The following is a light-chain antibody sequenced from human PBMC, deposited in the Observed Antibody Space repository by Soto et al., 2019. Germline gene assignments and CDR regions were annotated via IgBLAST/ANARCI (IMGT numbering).Light chain of an antibody. Sequence: QSVLTQPPSASGTPGXRVTISCSGXXXXIGSSNVYWYQQVPGTAPKLLIYKNNQRPSGVPDRFSGSKSGTSASLAISGLRSEEEADYYCAAWDDSLSGAVFGGGTQLTVL. CDR2: KNN. CDR3: AAWDDSLSGAV. J-gene: IGLJ7*01. CDR1: XXXIGSSN. V-gene: IGLV1-47*01.